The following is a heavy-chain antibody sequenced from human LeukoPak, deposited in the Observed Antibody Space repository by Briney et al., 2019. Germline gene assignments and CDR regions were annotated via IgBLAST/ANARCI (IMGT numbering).Heavy chain of an antibody. CDR1: GFTFSSYA. Sequence: GGSLRLSCAASGFTFSSYAMSWVRQAPGKGLEWVSAISGRGLSTYYAASVKGRFTISRDNSKNTLYLQMNSLRAEDTAVYYCAKSHDYGDHLVDYWGQGTLVTVSS. D-gene: IGHD4-17*01. CDR2: ISGRGLST. CDR3: AKSHDYGDHLVDY. J-gene: IGHJ4*02. V-gene: IGHV3-23*01.